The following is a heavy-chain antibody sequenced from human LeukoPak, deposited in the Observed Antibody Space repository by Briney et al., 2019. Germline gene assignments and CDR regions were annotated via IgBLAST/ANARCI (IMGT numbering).Heavy chain of an antibody. CDR1: GYTFTSYD. CDR2: MNPNSGNT. Sequence: ASVKVSCKASGYTFTSYDINWVRQATEQGLEWMGWMNPNSGNTGYAQKFQGRVTMTRNTSISTAYMELSSLRPEDTAVYYCFIAVAGRYFDYWGQGTLVTVSS. D-gene: IGHD6-19*01. J-gene: IGHJ4*02. CDR3: FIAVAGRYFDY. V-gene: IGHV1-8*01.